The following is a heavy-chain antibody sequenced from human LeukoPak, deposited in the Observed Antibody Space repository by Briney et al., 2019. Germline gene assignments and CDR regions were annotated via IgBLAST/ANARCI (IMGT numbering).Heavy chain of an antibody. CDR1: GFTFSTYS. V-gene: IGHV3-48*04. CDR3: AKWCCRSSLGYFDY. Sequence: GGSLRLSCAASGFTFSTYSMNWVRQAPGKGLEWVSYISSSSFTIHYADSVKGRFTISRDNAKSSLYLQMNSLRAEDTAVYYCAKWCCRSSLGYFDYWGQGTLVTVSS. D-gene: IGHD6-6*01. J-gene: IGHJ4*02. CDR2: ISSSSFTI.